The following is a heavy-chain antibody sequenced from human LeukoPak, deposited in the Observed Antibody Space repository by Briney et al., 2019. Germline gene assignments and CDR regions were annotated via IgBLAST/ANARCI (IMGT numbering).Heavy chain of an antibody. CDR2: IYYSGST. D-gene: IGHD3-3*01. V-gene: IGHV4-59*08. CDR3: ASLRYYDFWSGPLPMDF. CDR1: GGSVSSYY. Sequence: SETLSLTCTVSGGSVSSYYWSWIRQPPGKGLEWIGYIYYSGSTNYNPSVKSRVTISVDPSKNQFSLKLSSVTAADTAVYYCASLRYYDFWSGPLPMDFWGQGTTVTVPS. J-gene: IGHJ6*02.